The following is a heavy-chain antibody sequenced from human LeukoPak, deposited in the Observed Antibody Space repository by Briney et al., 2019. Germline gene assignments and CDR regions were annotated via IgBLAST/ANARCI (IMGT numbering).Heavy chain of an antibody. V-gene: IGHV5-51*01. J-gene: IGHJ4*02. CDR3: ARRGSYFDY. CDR2: IYPGDSDT. Sequence: GGSLRLSCKGSGYSFTSYWIGWVRQMPGKSLECLGIIYPGDSDTRYSPSFQGQVTISADKSISTAYLQWSSLKASDTAMYYCARRGSYFDYWGQGTLVTVSS. CDR1: GYSFTSYW. D-gene: IGHD3-16*01.